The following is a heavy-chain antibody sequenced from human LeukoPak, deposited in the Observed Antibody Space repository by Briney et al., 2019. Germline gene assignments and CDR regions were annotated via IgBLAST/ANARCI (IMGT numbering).Heavy chain of an antibody. J-gene: IGHJ3*02. V-gene: IGHV3-53*01. CDR1: GFTVSSNY. CDR3: ARGGSYLSAFDI. D-gene: IGHD1-26*01. Sequence: GGSLRLSCGASGFTVSSNYMSWVSQAPGKVLEWVSIIYSGGSTFYADSVTGRFPISRHNSKNTPYLQMNSLRAEDTAVYYRARGGSYLSAFDIWGQGTMVTGSS. CDR2: IYSGGST.